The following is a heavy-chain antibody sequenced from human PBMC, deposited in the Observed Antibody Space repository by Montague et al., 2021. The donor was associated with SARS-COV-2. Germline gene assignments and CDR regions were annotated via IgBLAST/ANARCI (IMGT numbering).Heavy chain of an antibody. CDR3: ARSHYDILTGYYTVFDY. CDR2: IDWXDDK. CDR1: GFSLSTSGMC. D-gene: IGHD3-9*01. J-gene: IGHJ4*02. V-gene: IGHV2-70*01. Sequence: PALVKPTQTLTLTCTFSGFSLSTSGMCVSWIRQPPGKALEWLALIDWXDDKYYSTSLKTRLTISKDTPKNQVVLTMTNMDPVDTATYYCARSHYDILTGYYTVFDYWGQGTLVTVSS.